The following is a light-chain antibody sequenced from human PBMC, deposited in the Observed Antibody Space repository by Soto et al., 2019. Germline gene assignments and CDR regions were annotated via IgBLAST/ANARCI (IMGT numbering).Light chain of an antibody. CDR2: AVT. CDR1: SSDFGGHNL. Sequence: QSALTQPASVSGSPGQSVSISCTTSSSDFGGHNLVSWYQHHPGRAPNLLIYAVTNRPSGVPDRFSGSKSGSTASLIISGRRSEDEADYYCSAYTSTNTVIFGGGTKVTVL. J-gene: IGLJ2*01. V-gene: IGLV2-14*03. CDR3: SAYTSTNTVI.